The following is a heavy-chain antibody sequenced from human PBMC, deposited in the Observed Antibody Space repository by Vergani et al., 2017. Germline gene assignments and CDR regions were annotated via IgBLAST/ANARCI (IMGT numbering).Heavy chain of an antibody. V-gene: IGHV4-38-2*01. Sequence: QVQLQESGPGLVKTSETLTLTCDVSDSSIMTNPYWGWFRQSPGKGLEWIGCIHHSGVIHYNSSLKSRVSISIVSSSKFSLSLTSVTAAATAIYYCARHRGSGGFFPSSYFYGMGVWGHGTTVTVS. CDR3: ARHRGSGGFFPSSYFYGMGV. J-gene: IGHJ6*02. CDR1: DSSIMTNPY. D-gene: IGHD3-10*01. CDR2: IHHSGVI.